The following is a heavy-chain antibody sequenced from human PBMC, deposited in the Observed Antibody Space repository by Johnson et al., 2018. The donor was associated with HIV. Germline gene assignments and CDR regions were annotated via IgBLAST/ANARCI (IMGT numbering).Heavy chain of an antibody. CDR2: IDWNGGRQ. CDR1: GFTFDDYG. V-gene: IGHV3-20*04. Sequence: VQLVESGGRAVRPGGSLRLSCAASGFTFDDYGMTWVRQAPGKGLEWVSGIDWNGGRQAYVDSVKGRFTISRDNSKNTLYLQMNSLRAEDTAVYYCAREFGPWWEPNAAFDIWGQGTMVTVSS. J-gene: IGHJ3*02. D-gene: IGHD1-26*01. CDR3: AREFGPWWEPNAAFDI.